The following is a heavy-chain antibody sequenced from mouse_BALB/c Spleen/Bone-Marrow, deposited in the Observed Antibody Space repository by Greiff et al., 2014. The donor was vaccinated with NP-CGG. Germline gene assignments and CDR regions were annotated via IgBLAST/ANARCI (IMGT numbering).Heavy chain of an antibody. CDR1: GFNIKDTY. J-gene: IGHJ2*01. V-gene: IGHV14-3*02. CDR2: IDPANGNT. Sequence: VTLKVSGAELVKPGASVKLSCTASGFNIKDTYMHWVKQRPEQGLEWIGRIDPANGNTKYDPKFQGKATITADTSSNTAYLQLSSLTSEDTAVYYCARYYYGYYFDYWGQGTTLTVSS. CDR3: ARYYYGYYFDY. D-gene: IGHD1-2*01.